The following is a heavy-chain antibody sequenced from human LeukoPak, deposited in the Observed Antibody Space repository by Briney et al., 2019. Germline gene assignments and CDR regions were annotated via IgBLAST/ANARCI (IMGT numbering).Heavy chain of an antibody. J-gene: IGHJ4*02. Sequence: RAGGSLRLSCAVSGFTLSDWYMSWIRQAPGKGLEWVSFISSSGNTIYYADSVKGRSTISRDHANNSLFLQMNSLRAEDTAVYYCARDRQVPAVVDYWGQGTLVAVSP. V-gene: IGHV3-11*01. CDR2: ISSSGNTI. CDR3: ARDRQVPAVVDY. D-gene: IGHD2-2*01. CDR1: GFTLSDWY.